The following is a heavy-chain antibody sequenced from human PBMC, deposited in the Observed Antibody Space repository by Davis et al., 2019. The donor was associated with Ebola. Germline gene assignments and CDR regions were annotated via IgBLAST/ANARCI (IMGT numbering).Heavy chain of an antibody. CDR2: IRYDGSNK. CDR3: AKDLDYGGNSNAFDF. V-gene: IGHV3-30*02. CDR1: GFTFSNYG. Sequence: GESLKISCAASGFTFSNYGMHWVCQVPGNGLEWVAFIRYDGSNKYYADSVKGRFTISRDNSKSTLFLQLNNLRAEDTAVYHCAKDLDYGGNSNAFDFWGQGTLVTVSS. J-gene: IGHJ3*01. D-gene: IGHD4-23*01.